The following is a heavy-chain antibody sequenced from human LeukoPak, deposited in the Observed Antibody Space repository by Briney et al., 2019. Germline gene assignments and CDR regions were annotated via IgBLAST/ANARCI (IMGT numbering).Heavy chain of an antibody. CDR1: GFTFSSYA. J-gene: IGHJ4*02. V-gene: IGHV3-23*01. CDR3: ARTPNRFYDF. Sequence: PGGSLRLSCAASGFTFSSYAFNWVRQAPGKGLEWVSSITMSGDSTYYADSVKGRFTISRDNSKNTLYLQMTSLRAEDTALYYCARTPNRFYDFWGQGTLVTVSS. CDR2: ITMSGDST.